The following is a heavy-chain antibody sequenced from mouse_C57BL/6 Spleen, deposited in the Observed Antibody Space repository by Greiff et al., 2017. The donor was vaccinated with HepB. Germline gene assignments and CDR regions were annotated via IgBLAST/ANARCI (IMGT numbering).Heavy chain of an antibody. Sequence: VKLQQPGAELVKPGASVKLSCKASGYTFTSYWMHWVKQRPGQGLEWIGMIHPNSGSTNYNEKFKSKATLTVDKSSSTAYMQLSSLTSEDSAVYYCARSHYDYDEGDYWGQGTTLTVSS. D-gene: IGHD2-4*01. J-gene: IGHJ2*01. V-gene: IGHV1-64*01. CDR3: ARSHYDYDEGDY. CDR1: GYTFTSYW. CDR2: IHPNSGST.